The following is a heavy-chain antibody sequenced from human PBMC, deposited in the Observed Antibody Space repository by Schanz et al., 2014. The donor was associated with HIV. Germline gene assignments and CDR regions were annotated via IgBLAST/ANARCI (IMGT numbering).Heavy chain of an antibody. Sequence: QVQLQESGPGLVKPSETLSLTCTVSGSSISGYYWSWIRQPQGKGLEWIGRVYSGGSSNYNPSLRSRVTMSVDASKTQFSLSLSSVTAADTAVYYCARILLSSSGWYGGDYWGQGTLVIVSS. J-gene: IGHJ4*02. D-gene: IGHD6-19*01. CDR1: GSSISGYY. CDR3: ARILLSSSGWYGGDY. CDR2: VYSGGSS. V-gene: IGHV4-4*07.